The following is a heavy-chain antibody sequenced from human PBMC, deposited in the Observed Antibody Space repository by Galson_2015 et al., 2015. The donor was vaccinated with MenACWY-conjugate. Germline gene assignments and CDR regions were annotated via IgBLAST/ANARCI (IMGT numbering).Heavy chain of an antibody. J-gene: IGHJ4*02. CDR3: ARDWDYYDGIVRFDY. D-gene: IGHD3-22*01. CDR2: ISRSSSYI. Sequence: SLRLSCAASGFTFSTYSMNWVRQAPGKGLEWVSSISRSSSYIYYADSVKGRFTISRDNAKNSLYLQMHSLTPEDTAVYYCARDWDYYDGIVRFDYWGQGTLVTVSS. V-gene: IGHV3-21*01. CDR1: GFTFSTYS.